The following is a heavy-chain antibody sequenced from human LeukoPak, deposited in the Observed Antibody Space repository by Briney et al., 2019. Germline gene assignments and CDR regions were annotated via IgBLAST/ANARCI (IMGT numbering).Heavy chain of an antibody. CDR2: ISARGGNT. Sequence: PGGSLRLSCAASGFPFSSYAMSWVCQAPGKGLEWVSSISARGGNTYYADSVKGRFTISRDNSENTLYLQMKSLRAEDTAVYYCARGDGYNFFDYWGQGTLVTVSS. V-gene: IGHV3-23*01. D-gene: IGHD5-24*01. J-gene: IGHJ4*02. CDR3: ARGDGYNFFDY. CDR1: GFPFSSYA.